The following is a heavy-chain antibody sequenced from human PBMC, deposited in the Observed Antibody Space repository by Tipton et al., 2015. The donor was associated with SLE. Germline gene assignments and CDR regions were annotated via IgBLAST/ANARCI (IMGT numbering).Heavy chain of an antibody. D-gene: IGHD3-22*01. J-gene: IGHJ4*02. CDR1: GAPISSYY. V-gene: IGHV4-59*01. CDR3: ARGTAEAYYDSSGLGYFDY. Sequence: LRLSCTVSGAPISSYYWSWIRQPPGKGLEWIGYIYYSGNTNYNPSLKNRVTISVDTSKTQFSLKLSSVTAADTAVYYCARGTAEAYYDSSGLGYFDYWGQGTLVTVSS. CDR2: IYYSGNT.